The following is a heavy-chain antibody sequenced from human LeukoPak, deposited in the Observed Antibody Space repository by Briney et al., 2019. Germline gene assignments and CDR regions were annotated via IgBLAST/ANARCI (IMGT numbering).Heavy chain of an antibody. CDR3: ARDGYNSGYFDY. CDR1: GYTFTGYY. V-gene: IGHV1-2*02. J-gene: IGHJ4*02. CDR2: INPNSGGT. D-gene: IGHD5-24*01. Sequence: ASVKVSCKASGYTFTGYYMHWVRQAPGQGLEWMGWINPNSGGTNYAQKFQGRVTMTRDTPISTAYMELSRLRSDDTAVYYCARDGYNSGYFDYWGQGTLVTVSS.